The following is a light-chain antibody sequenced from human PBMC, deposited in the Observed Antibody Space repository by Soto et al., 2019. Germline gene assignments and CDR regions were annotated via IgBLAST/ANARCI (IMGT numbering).Light chain of an antibody. V-gene: IGKV1-39*01. CDR3: QQRSNWPPIT. Sequence: DIQMTQSPSSLSASVGDRFTITCRSSQSISSYLNWYQQKPGKAPKLLIYAASSLQSGVPSRFSGSGSGTDFTLTISSLEPEDFAVYYCQQRSNWPPITFGQGTRLESK. CDR2: AAS. J-gene: IGKJ5*01. CDR1: QSISSY.